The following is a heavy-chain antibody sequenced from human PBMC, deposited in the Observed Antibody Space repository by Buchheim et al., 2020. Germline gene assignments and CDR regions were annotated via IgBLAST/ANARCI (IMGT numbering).Heavy chain of an antibody. CDR3: AKVGYYYDSSGYYYRWFDP. J-gene: IGHJ5*02. V-gene: IGHV3-23*01. Sequence: EVQLLESGGGLVQPGGSLRLSCAASGFTFSSYAMSWVRQAPGKGLEWVSAISGSGGSTYYADSVKGRFTISRDNSKKTLYLQMNSLRAEDTAVYYCAKVGYYYDSSGYYYRWFDPWGQGTL. CDR1: GFTFSSYA. D-gene: IGHD3-22*01. CDR2: ISGSGGST.